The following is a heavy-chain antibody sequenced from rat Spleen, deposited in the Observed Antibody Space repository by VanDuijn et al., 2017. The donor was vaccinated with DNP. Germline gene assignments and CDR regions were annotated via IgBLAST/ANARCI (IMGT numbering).Heavy chain of an antibody. J-gene: IGHJ2*01. V-gene: IGHV3-1*01. CDR2: ISYSGGT. D-gene: IGHD3-1*01. CDR1: GYSITSCC. Sequence: VQLQESGPGLVEPSQSLSLTCSVTGYSITSCCRWTWIRKFPGNKMEWIGHISYSGGTHYNPSLKSRISITRDTSKNQFFLQLNSVTTEDTATYYCARWSTFFDYWGQGVMVTVSS. CDR3: ARWSTFFDY.